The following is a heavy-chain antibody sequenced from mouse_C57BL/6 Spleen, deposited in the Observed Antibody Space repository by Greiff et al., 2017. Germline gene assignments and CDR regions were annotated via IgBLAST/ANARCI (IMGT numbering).Heavy chain of an antibody. J-gene: IGHJ2*01. D-gene: IGHD4-1*01. V-gene: IGHV1-72*01. CDR2: IDPDSGGT. Sequence: QVQLQQPGAELVKPGASVKLSCEASGYTFTSYWMHWVQQRPGRGLEWIGRIDPDSGGTKYNEKLPSKGTLNVNKPSRTAYMQRSSLTSEDSAVYDWARYSDWDPFDYWGQGTTLTVSS. CDR3: ARYSDWDPFDY. CDR1: GYTFTSYW.